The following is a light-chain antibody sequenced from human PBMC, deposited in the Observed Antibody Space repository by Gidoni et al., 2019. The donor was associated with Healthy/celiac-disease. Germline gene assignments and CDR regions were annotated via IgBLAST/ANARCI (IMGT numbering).Light chain of an antibody. V-gene: IGKV3-20*01. J-gene: IGKJ4*01. CDR2: GAS. CDR3: QQYGSSPLT. CDR1: QSVSSSY. Sequence: EIVLTQSPGTLSLSPVERATLSCRASQSVSSSYLALYQQKPGQAPRLLIYGASSRATGIPDRFSGSGSGTDFTLTISRLEPEDFAVYYCQQYGSSPLTFGGGTKVEIK.